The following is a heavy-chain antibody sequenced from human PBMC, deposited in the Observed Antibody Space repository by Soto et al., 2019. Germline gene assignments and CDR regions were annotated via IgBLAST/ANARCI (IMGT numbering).Heavy chain of an antibody. CDR2: ISYDGANE. D-gene: IGHD2-2*01. CDR3: ARDGRYCSSTSRTTYSSYFDY. J-gene: IGHJ4*02. CDR1: PITLNSYG. Sequence: TLRLSCAVSPITLNSYGMHWVRQAPGKGLEWVAVISYDGANEYCAVSVKGRFIIYRDNSKNTLYLKMNSLRAEETAVYYCARDGRYCSSTSRTTYSSYFDYGRQGTLDAVST. V-gene: IGHV3-30-3*01.